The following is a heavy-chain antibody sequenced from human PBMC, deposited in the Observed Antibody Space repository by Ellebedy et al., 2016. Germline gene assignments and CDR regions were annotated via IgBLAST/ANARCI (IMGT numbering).Heavy chain of an antibody. Sequence: SETLSLTXAVYGGSFSGYYWSWIRQPPGKGLEWIGEINHSGSTNYNPSLKSRVTISVDTSKNQFSLKLSSVTAADTAVYYCARGRGYCSSTSCYNKNYFDYWGQGTLVTVSS. J-gene: IGHJ4*02. V-gene: IGHV4-34*01. CDR1: GGSFSGYY. D-gene: IGHD2-2*02. CDR3: ARGRGYCSSTSCYNKNYFDY. CDR2: INHSGST.